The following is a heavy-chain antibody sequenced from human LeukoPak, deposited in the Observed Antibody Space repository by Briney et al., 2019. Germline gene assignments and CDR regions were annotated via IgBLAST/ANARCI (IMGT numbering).Heavy chain of an antibody. CDR2: INPNSGGT. CDR1: GGTFSSYA. CDR3: AREYYYGSGSYYLWFDP. Sequence: ASVKVSCKASGGTFSSYAISWVRQAPGQGLEWMGWINPNSGGTDYAQKFQGRVTMTRDTSINTAYLELSSLRSDDTAVYYCAREYYYGSGSYYLWFDPRGQGTLVTVSS. V-gene: IGHV1-2*02. D-gene: IGHD3-10*01. J-gene: IGHJ5*02.